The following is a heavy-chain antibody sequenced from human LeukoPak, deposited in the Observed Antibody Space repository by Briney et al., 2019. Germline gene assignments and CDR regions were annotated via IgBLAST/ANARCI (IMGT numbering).Heavy chain of an antibody. D-gene: IGHD4-23*01. CDR2: INPNSGGT. V-gene: IGHV1-2*02. CDR3: ARIYGSNGGAFDI. J-gene: IGHJ3*02. CDR1: GYTFTDYY. Sequence: ASVKVSFKASGYTFTDYYMHWVRQAPGQGLEWMGWINPNSGGTNYAQKFQGRVTITRDASISTAYMEMSRLRSDDTTVYYCARIYGSNGGAFDIWGQGTMVTVSS.